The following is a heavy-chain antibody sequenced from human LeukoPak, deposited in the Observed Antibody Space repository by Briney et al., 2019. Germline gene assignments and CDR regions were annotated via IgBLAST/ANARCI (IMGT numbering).Heavy chain of an antibody. CDR2: FDPEDGET. CDR3: ATAAYCSSTSCHLGGGNWFDP. CDR1: GYTLTELS. D-gene: IGHD2-2*01. V-gene: IGHV1-24*01. J-gene: IGHJ5*02. Sequence: GASVKVSCKVSGYTLTELSMHWVRQAPGKGLEWMGGFDPEDGETIYAQKFQGRVTMTEDTSTDTAYMELSSLRSEDTAVYYCATAAYCSSTSCHLGGGNWFDPWGQGTLVTVSS.